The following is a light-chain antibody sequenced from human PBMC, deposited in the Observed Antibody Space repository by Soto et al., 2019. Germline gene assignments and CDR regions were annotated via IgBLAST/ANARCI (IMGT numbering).Light chain of an antibody. CDR2: GAS. CDR3: QQYGSSPGT. CDR1: QSVRSSY. J-gene: IGKJ1*01. Sequence: EIVLTQSPGTLSLSPGEGASLSCRASQSVRSSYLAWYQQKPGQAPRLLIYGASSRATGIPDRFSGSGSGTDFTLTISRLEPEDFAVYYCQQYGSSPGTFGQGTKVDI. V-gene: IGKV3-20*01.